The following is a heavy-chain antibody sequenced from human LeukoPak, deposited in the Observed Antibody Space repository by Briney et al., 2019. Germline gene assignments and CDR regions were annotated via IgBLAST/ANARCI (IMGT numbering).Heavy chain of an antibody. CDR2: ISDAGNTV. CDR3: ARDRPTGASRVFLVQ. CDR1: GFTFTSHD. Sequence: SGGSLRLSCAASGFTFTSHDMNWVRQAPGKGLEWLAYISDAGNTVYYADSVKGRFTISRDNAKNSLYLLMNNLRPEDTGVYYCARDRPTGASRVFLVQWGQGTLVTVSS. J-gene: IGHJ4*02. V-gene: IGHV3-48*03. D-gene: IGHD3-3*01.